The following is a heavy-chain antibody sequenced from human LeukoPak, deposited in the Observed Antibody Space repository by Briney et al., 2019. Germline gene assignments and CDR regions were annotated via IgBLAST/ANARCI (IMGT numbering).Heavy chain of an antibody. CDR1: GFTFSSYG. CDR2: IWYDGSDK. Sequence: GGSLRLSCAASGFTFSSYGMHWVRQAPGKGLERVAVIWYDGSDKYYADSVKGRFTISRDNSKNTLYLQMDSLRAEDTALYYCAREEDGDYANFDYWGQGTLVTVSS. V-gene: IGHV3-33*01. D-gene: IGHD4-17*01. CDR3: AREEDGDYANFDY. J-gene: IGHJ4*02.